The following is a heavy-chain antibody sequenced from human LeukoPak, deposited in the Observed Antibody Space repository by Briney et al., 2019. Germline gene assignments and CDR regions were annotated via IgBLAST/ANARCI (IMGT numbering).Heavy chain of an antibody. CDR3: TRCERTYYDI. D-gene: IGHD3-9*01. CDR2: IRNRANSYTT. CDR1: GFTFSDHY. J-gene: IGHJ4*02. V-gene: IGHV3-72*01. Sequence: GGSLRLSCAASGFTFSDHYVDWVRQAPGKGLEWVGRIRNRANSYTTEYAASVKGRFTISRDDSKNSLYLQMDSLKTEDSALYYCTRCERTYYDIWGQGTLVTVSS.